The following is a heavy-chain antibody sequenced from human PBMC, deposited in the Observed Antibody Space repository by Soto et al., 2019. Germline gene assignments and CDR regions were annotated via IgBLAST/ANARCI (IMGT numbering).Heavy chain of an antibody. Sequence: SVKVSCKASGGTFSSYAISWVRQAPGQGLEWMGGIIPIFGTANYAQKFQGRVTITADESTSTAYMELSSLRSEDTAVYYCARARGGSSAGPYYYYGMDVWGQGTTVTVSS. CDR1: GGTFSSYA. D-gene: IGHD2-15*01. J-gene: IGHJ6*02. V-gene: IGHV1-69*13. CDR2: IIPIFGTA. CDR3: ARARGGSSAGPYYYYGMDV.